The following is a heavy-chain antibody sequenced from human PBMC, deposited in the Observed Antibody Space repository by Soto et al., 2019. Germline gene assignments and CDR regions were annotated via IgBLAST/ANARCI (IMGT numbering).Heavy chain of an antibody. Sequence: ASVKVSCKASEYTFTVYYMHWVRQAPGKGLEWMGWINPKSGGTMYPQKFQGRVTMTWDTSISTAYMALTRLRSDDTAVYYCARDLAKGGGSAGFDYWGQGTLVTVSS. J-gene: IGHJ4*02. CDR2: INPKSGGT. V-gene: IGHV1-2*02. CDR1: EYTFTVYY. D-gene: IGHD1-26*01. CDR3: ARDLAKGGGSAGFDY.